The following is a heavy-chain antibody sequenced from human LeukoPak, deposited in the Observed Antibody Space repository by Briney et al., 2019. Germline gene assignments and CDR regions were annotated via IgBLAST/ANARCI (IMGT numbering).Heavy chain of an antibody. CDR1: GFTFSSYG. Sequence: GGSLRLSCAASGFTFSSYGMHWVRQAPGKGLEWVAFIRYDGTNKYYADSVKGRFTISRDNSKNTLYLQMNSLRAEDTAVYYCAKAQEYYDYVWGSYPYGAFDIWGQGTMVTVSS. D-gene: IGHD3-16*02. CDR3: AKAQEYYDYVWGSYPYGAFDI. CDR2: IRYDGTNK. J-gene: IGHJ3*02. V-gene: IGHV3-30*02.